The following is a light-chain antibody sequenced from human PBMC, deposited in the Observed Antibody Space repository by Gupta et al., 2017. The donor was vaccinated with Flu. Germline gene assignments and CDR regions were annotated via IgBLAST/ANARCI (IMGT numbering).Light chain of an antibody. CDR3: CSFAGSYTLV. J-gene: IGLJ2*01. Sequence: QSALTQPRSVSGSPGQSVTIPCTGTSSDIGDYSYVSWFQQHPGKAPKLIIYDVTERSSGVPARFSGSKSGNTASLTISGLQAEDEADYHCCSFAGSYTLVFGGGTKLTVL. V-gene: IGLV2-11*01. CDR1: SSDIGDYSY. CDR2: DVT.